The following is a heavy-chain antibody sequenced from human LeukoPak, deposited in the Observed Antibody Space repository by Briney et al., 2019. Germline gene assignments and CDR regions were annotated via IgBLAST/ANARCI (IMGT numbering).Heavy chain of an antibody. Sequence: ASAKVSCKASGYTFTSYGISWVRQAPGQGLEWMGWISAYNGNTNYAQKLQGRVTMTTDTSTSTAYMELRSLRSDDTAVYYCARDQVEDSSSWYPLRTYYYYYGMDVWGQGTTVTVSS. J-gene: IGHJ6*02. CDR3: ARDQVEDSSSWYPLRTYYYYYGMDV. CDR2: ISAYNGNT. D-gene: IGHD6-13*01. CDR1: GYTFTSYG. V-gene: IGHV1-18*01.